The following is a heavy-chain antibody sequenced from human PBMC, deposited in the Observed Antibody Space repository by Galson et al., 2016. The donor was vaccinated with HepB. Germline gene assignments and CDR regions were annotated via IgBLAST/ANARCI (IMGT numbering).Heavy chain of an antibody. V-gene: IGHV3-72*01. D-gene: IGHD1-26*01. CDR1: GFSINDYY. CDR3: VRVGATS. J-gene: IGHJ4*02. CDR2: IKNRANSYIT. Sequence: SLRLSCAASGFSINDYYFDWVRQAPGKGLEWVGRIKNRANSYITEYAASVIGRFTVSRDDSKNLVYLQMKNLKTEETAVYFCVRVGATSWGQGTVVTVSS.